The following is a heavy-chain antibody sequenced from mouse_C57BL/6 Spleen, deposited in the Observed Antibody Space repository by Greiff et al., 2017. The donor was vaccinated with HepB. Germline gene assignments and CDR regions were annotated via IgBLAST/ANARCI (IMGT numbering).Heavy chain of an antibody. CDR2: IYPSDSET. V-gene: IGHV1-61*01. D-gene: IGHD4-1*01. CDR3: ARGWDHDARDY. CDR1: GYTFTRYW. Sequence: QVQLPQPGAELVRPGSSVKLSCKASGYTFTRYWMDWVKQRPGQGLEWIGNIYPSDSETHYNQKFKDKATVTVDKSSSAADMQLSSRTSEDSAVYYCARGWDHDARDYWGQGTSVTGSS. J-gene: IGHJ4*01.